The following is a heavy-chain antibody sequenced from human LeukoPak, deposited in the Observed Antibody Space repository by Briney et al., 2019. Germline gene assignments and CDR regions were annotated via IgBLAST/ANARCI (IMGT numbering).Heavy chain of an antibody. CDR3: AREVGATHY. CDR1: GGSISSYY. Sequence: SETLSLTCTVSGGSISSYYWSWIRQSPREGLEWIGYIYYSGITDYNPSLKNRGTISVDTSKNQFSLELRSVTAADTAVYYCAREVGATHYWGQGTLVTVSS. D-gene: IGHD1-26*01. CDR2: IYYSGIT. V-gene: IGHV4-59*01. J-gene: IGHJ4*02.